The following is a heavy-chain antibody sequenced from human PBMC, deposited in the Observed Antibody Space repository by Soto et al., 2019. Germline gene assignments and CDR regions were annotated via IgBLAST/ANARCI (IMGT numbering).Heavy chain of an antibody. CDR3: ARDDYDSGVYSIAY. CDR2: IHHSGIT. J-gene: IGHJ4*02. CDR1: GYSISSGYY. Sequence: SETLSRTCAVFGYSISSGYYWGWIRQPPWKGLEWIGSIHHSGITYYNPSIKSRVTISLDTSKNQFSLKLSSVNAADTAVYYCARDDYDSGVYSIAYWGQGTLVTVSS. D-gene: IGHD3-22*01. V-gene: IGHV4-38-2*02.